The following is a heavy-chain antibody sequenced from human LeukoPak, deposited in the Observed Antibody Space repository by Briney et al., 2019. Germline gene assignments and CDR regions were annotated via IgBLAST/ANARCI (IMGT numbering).Heavy chain of an antibody. CDR1: GYTFTSYD. V-gene: IGHV1-8*01. D-gene: IGHD4-17*01. CDR3: ARGKTTVFKDDAFDI. J-gene: IGHJ3*02. Sequence: GASVKVSCKAYGYTFTSYDINWVRQATGQGLEWMGWMNPNSGNTGYAQKFQGRVTMTRNTSISTAYMELSSLRSEDTAVYYCARGKTTVFKDDAFDIWGQGTMVTVSS. CDR2: MNPNSGNT.